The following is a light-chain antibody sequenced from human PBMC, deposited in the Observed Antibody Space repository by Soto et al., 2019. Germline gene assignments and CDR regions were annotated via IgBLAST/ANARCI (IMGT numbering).Light chain of an antibody. V-gene: IGKV3-20*01. J-gene: IGKJ1*01. CDR2: GAS. CDR1: LSVSSSY. CDR3: QQYGSSPWT. Sequence: EIVLTQSPGTLSLSPGERATLSCRASLSVSSSYLAWYQQKPGQAPRLLIYGASSRATGIPARFTGSGSGTGFTLTISILEPEDFAVYFCQQYGSSPWTFGQGTKVEIK.